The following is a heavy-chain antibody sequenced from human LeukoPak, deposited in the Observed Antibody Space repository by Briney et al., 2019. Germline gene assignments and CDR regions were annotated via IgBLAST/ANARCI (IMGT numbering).Heavy chain of an antibody. Sequence: ASVKVSCKVSGYTLTELSMHWVRQAPGKGLEWMGGFDPEDGETIYAQKFQGRVTMTEDTSTDTAYMELSSLRSEDTAVYYCATVPANYYDQHYFDYWGQGTLVTVSS. V-gene: IGHV1-24*01. D-gene: IGHD3-22*01. CDR1: GYTLTELS. CDR3: ATVPANYYDQHYFDY. CDR2: FDPEDGET. J-gene: IGHJ4*02.